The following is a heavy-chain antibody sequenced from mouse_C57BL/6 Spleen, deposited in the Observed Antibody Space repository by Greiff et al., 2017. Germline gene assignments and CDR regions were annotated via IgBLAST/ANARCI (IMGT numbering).Heavy chain of an antibody. CDR1: GYTFTSYW. V-gene: IGHV1-64*01. D-gene: IGHD6-1*01. Sequence: QVQLQQPGAELVKPGASVKLSCKASGYTFTSYWMHWVKQRPGQGLEWIGMIHPNSGSTNYTEKFKSKATLTVDKYSSTAKMILSSLTSEDSAVNYCARESTSAVIAYWGQGTLVTVSA. CDR3: ARESTSAVIAY. CDR2: IHPNSGST. J-gene: IGHJ3*01.